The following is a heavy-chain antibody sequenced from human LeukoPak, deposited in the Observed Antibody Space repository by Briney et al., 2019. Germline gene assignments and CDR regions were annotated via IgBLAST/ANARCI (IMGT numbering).Heavy chain of an antibody. V-gene: IGHV4-59*01. D-gene: IGHD3-10*01. CDR2: IFYSGST. CDR1: GGSISSYY. CDR3: ARGSGSGSYYISTPSNWFDP. J-gene: IGHJ5*02. Sequence: PSETLSLTCTVSGGSISSYYWNWIRQPPGKGLEWIGYIFYSGSTNYNPSLKSRVTISVDTSKNQFSLKLSSVTAADTAVYYCARGSGSGSYYISTPSNWFDPWGQGTLVTVSS.